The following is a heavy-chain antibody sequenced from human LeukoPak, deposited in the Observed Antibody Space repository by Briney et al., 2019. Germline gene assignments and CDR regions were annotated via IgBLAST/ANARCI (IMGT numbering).Heavy chain of an antibody. V-gene: IGHV3-21*01. CDR1: GFTFSSYS. CDR3: ARDQRDCSSTSCHTP. D-gene: IGHD2-2*02. J-gene: IGHJ5*02. CDR2: ISSSSSYI. Sequence: GGSLRLSCAASGFTFSSYSMNWVRQAPGKGLEWVSSISSSSSYIYYADSVKGRFTISRDNAKNSLYLQMNSLRAEDTAVYYCARDQRDCSSTSCHTPWGQGTLVTVSS.